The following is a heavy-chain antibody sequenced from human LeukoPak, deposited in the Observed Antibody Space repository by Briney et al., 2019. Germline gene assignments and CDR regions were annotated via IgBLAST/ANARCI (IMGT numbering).Heavy chain of an antibody. CDR3: ARAYSNSSPFDY. D-gene: IGHD6-6*01. Sequence: ASVKVSCKASGYAFTSYYVYWVRQAPGQGLEWMGIINPSGGSTSYAQKFQGRVTMTRDTSTSTVYMELSSLRSEDTAVYYCARAYSNSSPFDYWGQGTLVTVSS. V-gene: IGHV1-46*01. J-gene: IGHJ4*02. CDR2: INPSGGST. CDR1: GYAFTSYY.